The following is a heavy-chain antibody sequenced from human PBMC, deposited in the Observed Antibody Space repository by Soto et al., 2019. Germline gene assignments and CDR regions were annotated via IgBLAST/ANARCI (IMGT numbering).Heavy chain of an antibody. Sequence: SQTLSLTCAISGDSVSSNSAAWNGIRQSPSRGLEWLGRTYYRSKWYNDYAVSVKSRITINPDTSKNQFSLQLNSVTPEDAAVYYCARDGGYCSSTSCYRGAFDYWGQGTLVTVSS. CDR3: ARDGGYCSSTSCYRGAFDY. CDR1: GDSVSSNSAA. CDR2: TYYRSKWYN. V-gene: IGHV6-1*01. D-gene: IGHD2-2*02. J-gene: IGHJ4*02.